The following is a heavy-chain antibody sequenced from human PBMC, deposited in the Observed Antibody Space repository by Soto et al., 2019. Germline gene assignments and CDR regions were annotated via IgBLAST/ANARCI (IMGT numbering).Heavy chain of an antibody. CDR2: ISGGGSIT. D-gene: IGHD6-13*01. CDR3: AKTIRGGYSSSWYYFDY. CDR1: GFTFTNYA. J-gene: IGHJ4*02. Sequence: EVQLLESGGDLVQPGGSLRLSCAASGFTFTNYAMTWVRQAPGKGLEWVSTISGGGSITYYADSLKGRFTISRDNSKNTLSLQIHSLRAEDTAVYYCAKTIRGGYSSSWYYFDYWGQGTLVTVSS. V-gene: IGHV3-23*01.